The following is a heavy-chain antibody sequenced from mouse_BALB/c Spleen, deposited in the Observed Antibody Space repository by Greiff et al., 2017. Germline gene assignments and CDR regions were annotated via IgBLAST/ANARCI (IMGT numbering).Heavy chain of an antibody. J-gene: IGHJ4*01. CDR2: IYPGNVNT. V-gene: IGHV1S56*01. D-gene: IGHD1-1*01. CDR1: GYTFTSYY. Sequence: QVQLQQSGPELVKPGASVRISCKASGYTFTSYYIHWVKQRPGQGLEWIGWIYPGNVNTKYNEKFKGKATLTADKSSSTAYMQLSSLTSEDSAVYFCARDPPNYYGSSYGAMDYWGQGTSVTVSS. CDR3: ARDPPNYYGSSYGAMDY.